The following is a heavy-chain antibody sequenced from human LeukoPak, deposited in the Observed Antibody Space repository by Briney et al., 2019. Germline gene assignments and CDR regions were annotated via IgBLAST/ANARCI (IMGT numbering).Heavy chain of an antibody. D-gene: IGHD1-1*01. CDR1: GFTFSDYY. J-gene: IGHJ3*02. CDR3: ARDIGQLERPYAFDI. Sequence: GGSLRLSCAASGFTFSDYYMSWIRQAPGKGLEWVSYISSSGSTIYYADSVKGRFTISRDNAKNSLYLQMNSRRAEDTAVYYCARDIGQLERPYAFDIWGQGTMVTVSS. CDR2: ISSSGSTI. V-gene: IGHV3-11*01.